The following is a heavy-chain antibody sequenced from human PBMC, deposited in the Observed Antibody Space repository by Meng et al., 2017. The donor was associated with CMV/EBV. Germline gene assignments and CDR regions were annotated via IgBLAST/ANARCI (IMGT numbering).Heavy chain of an antibody. J-gene: IGHJ6*02. Sequence: GESRKISGAASGSTSRSYRMNWVRQAPGKGLEWVSSISSSSSYIYYADSVKGRFTISRDNAKNSLYLQMNSLRAEDTAVYYCARDRRGYCSSTSCYYHYYYGMDVWGQGTTVTVSS. CDR1: GSTSRSYR. CDR2: ISSSSSYI. CDR3: ARDRRGYCSSTSCYYHYYYGMDV. V-gene: IGHV3-21*01. D-gene: IGHD2-2*01.